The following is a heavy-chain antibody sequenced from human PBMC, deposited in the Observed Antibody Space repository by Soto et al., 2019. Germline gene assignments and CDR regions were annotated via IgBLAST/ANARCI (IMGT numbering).Heavy chain of an antibody. Sequence: QVQLQKSGPGLVKPSQTLSLTCPVSGASISSGGYYWSWIRQHPGKGLEWIGYIYYSGSTYYNPSLKSRVTISVDTSKNQFSLKLSSVTAADTAVYYCARDNFVGRRFDPWGQGTLVTVSS. D-gene: IGHD1-26*01. CDR1: GASISSGGYY. J-gene: IGHJ5*02. CDR2: IYYSGST. V-gene: IGHV4-31*03. CDR3: ARDNFVGRRFDP.